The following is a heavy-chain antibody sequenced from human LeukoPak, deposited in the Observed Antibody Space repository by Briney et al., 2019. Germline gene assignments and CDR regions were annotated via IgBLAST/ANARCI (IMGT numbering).Heavy chain of an antibody. V-gene: IGHV3-23*01. Sequence: GGSLRLSCAASGFTFSSYAMSWVRQAPGKGLEWVSAISGSGGSTYYADSVKGRFTISRDNSKNTLYLQMNSLRAEDTAVYYCAKLLWFGDLPLDPDAFDIWGKGTMVTVSS. CDR1: GFTFSSYA. J-gene: IGHJ3*02. CDR2: ISGSGGST. D-gene: IGHD3-10*01. CDR3: AKLLWFGDLPLDPDAFDI.